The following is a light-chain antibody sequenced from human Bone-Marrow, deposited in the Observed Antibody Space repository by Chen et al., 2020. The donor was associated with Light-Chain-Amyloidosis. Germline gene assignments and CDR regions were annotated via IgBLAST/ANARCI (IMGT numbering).Light chain of an antibody. CDR2: RDT. J-gene: IGLJ2*01. CDR1: DLPTKY. CDR3: QSADSSGTYEVI. V-gene: IGLV3-25*03. Sequence: SYELTQRPSVSVSPGQTARITCSGDDLPTKYAYWYQQKPGQAPVLVIHRDTERPSGMSERFSGSSSGTTATLTISGVQAEDEADYHCQSADSSGTYEVIFGGGTKLTVL.